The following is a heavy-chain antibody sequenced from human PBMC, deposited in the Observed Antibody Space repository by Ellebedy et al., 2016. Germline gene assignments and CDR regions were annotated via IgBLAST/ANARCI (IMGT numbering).Heavy chain of an antibody. D-gene: IGHD2-2*01. CDR2: ISAYNGNT. Sequence: ASVKVSCXASGYTFTSYGISWVRQAPGQGLEWMGWISAYNGNTNYAQKLQGRVTMTTDTSTSTAYMELRSLRSDDTAVYYCARDRYGVVVPAAFFDYWGQGTLVTVSS. V-gene: IGHV1-18*01. CDR3: ARDRYGVVVPAAFFDY. CDR1: GYTFTSYG. J-gene: IGHJ4*02.